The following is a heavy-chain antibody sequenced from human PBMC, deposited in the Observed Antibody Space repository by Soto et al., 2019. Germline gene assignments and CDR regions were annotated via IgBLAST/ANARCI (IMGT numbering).Heavy chain of an antibody. CDR3: AATYCSSTSCYGGYYYYGMDV. Sequence: GASVKVSCKASGFTFTSSAVQWVRQSRGQRLEWKGWIVVGSGNTNYAQKFQERVTITRDMSTSTAYMELSSLRSEDTAVYYCAATYCSSTSCYGGYYYYGMDVWGQGTTVTVSS. CDR2: IVVGSGNT. CDR1: GFTFTSSA. D-gene: IGHD2-2*01. V-gene: IGHV1-58*01. J-gene: IGHJ6*02.